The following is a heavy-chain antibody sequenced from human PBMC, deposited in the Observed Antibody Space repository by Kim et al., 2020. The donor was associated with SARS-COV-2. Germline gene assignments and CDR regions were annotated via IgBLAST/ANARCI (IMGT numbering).Heavy chain of an antibody. CDR1: GGSISSYY. CDR3: ERVQESSDGDAVAFDI. Sequence: SETLSLTCTVSGGSISSYYWSWIRQPPGKGLEWIGYIYYSGSTNYNPSLKSRVTISVDRSNNQFSLKLSSVTAEDTAVYYCERVQESSDGDAVAFDIWGKETMVTFSS. D-gene: IGHD4-17*01. V-gene: IGHV4-59*01. CDR2: IYYSGST. J-gene: IGHJ3*02.